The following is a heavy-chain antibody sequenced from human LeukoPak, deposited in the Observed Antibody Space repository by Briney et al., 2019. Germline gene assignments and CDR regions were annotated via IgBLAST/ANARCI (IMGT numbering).Heavy chain of an antibody. J-gene: IGHJ3*02. Sequence: SQTLSLTCTVSGGSISSGGYYWSWIRQHPGKGLEWIGYIYYSGSTYYNPSLKSRVTISVDTSKNQFSLKLSSVTAADTAVYYCARESETAALGAFDIWGQGTMVTVSS. CDR2: IYYSGST. D-gene: IGHD3-16*01. CDR1: GGSISSGGYY. V-gene: IGHV4-31*03. CDR3: ARESETAALGAFDI.